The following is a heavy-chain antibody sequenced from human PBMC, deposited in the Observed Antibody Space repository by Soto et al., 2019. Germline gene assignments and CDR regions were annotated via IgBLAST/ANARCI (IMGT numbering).Heavy chain of an antibody. CDR3: ARDSSSWYNWFDP. CDR2: IYYSGST. J-gene: IGHJ5*02. V-gene: IGHV4-59*01. Sequence: SETLSLTCTVSGGSISSYYWSWIRQPPGKGLEWIGYIYYSGSTNYSPSLKSRVTISVDTSKNQFSLKLSSVTAADTAVYYCARDSSSWYNWFDPWGQGTLVTVSS. CDR1: GGSISSYY. D-gene: IGHD6-13*01.